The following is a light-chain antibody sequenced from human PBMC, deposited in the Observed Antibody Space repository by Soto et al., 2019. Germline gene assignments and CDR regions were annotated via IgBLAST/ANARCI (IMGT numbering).Light chain of an antibody. CDR1: QRVSSN. CDR3: QQYNNWPRT. CDR2: GAS. V-gene: IGKV3-15*01. Sequence: EIVMTQSPYTLSVSPGEGATLSFRASQRVSSNLAWYQQKPGQAPRLLIFGASTRATGIPARFSGSGSGTEFTLTISSLQSEDFAVYYCQQYNNWPRTFGQGTKVDIK. J-gene: IGKJ1*01.